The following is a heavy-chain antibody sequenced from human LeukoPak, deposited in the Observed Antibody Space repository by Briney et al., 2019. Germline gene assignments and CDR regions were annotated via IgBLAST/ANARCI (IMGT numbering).Heavy chain of an antibody. CDR3: ARERATGTTRDYYYYYGMDV. V-gene: IGHV4-34*01. Sequence: SETLSLTCAVYGGSFSGYYWSWIRQPPGKGLEWIGEINRSGSTNYNPSLKSRVTISVDTSKNQFSLKLSSVTAADTAVYYCARERATGTTRDYYYYYGMDVWGQGTTVTASS. J-gene: IGHJ6*02. CDR1: GGSFSGYY. D-gene: IGHD1-7*01. CDR2: INRSGST.